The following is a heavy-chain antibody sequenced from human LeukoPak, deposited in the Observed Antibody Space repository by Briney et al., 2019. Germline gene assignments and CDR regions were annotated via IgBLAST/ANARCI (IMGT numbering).Heavy chain of an antibody. CDR2: IYSGGST. CDR1: GFTVSSNY. J-gene: IGHJ4*02. CDR3: ARTVLLWFGELLPDDKYYFDY. Sequence: GGSLRLSCAASGFTVSSNYMSWVRQAPGKGLGWVLVIYSGGSTYYADSVKGRFTISRHNSKNTLYLQMNSLRAEDTAVYYCARTVLLWFGELLPDDKYYFDYWGQGTLVTVSS. V-gene: IGHV3-53*04. D-gene: IGHD3-10*01.